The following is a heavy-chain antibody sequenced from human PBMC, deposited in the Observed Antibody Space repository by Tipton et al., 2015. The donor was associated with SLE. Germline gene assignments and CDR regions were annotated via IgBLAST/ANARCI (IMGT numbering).Heavy chain of an antibody. Sequence: QLVQSGAEVRKPGASVKVSCQASGYTFTEHYLHWVRQAPGQGFEWMGWINPHSGDTNYAQKFQGRVTLTWDTSISTVYMELSTLRSEDSAMYFCVRVGRTTSSFDYWGQGTLVTVTS. V-gene: IGHV1-2*02. CDR1: GYTFTEHY. CDR3: VRVGRTTSSFDY. CDR2: INPHSGDT. D-gene: IGHD2-2*01. J-gene: IGHJ4*02.